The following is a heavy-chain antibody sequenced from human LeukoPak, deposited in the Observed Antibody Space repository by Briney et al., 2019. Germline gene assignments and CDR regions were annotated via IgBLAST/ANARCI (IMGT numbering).Heavy chain of an antibody. Sequence: ASVTVSCTASGYTFSGYYLHWVRQAPGQGLEWMGWINPNSGGTNYAQSFQGRVIMPRDPSISTAYMELSSLSSDDTAVYYCARQGVSGYPFDYWGQGTPVTVSS. J-gene: IGHJ4*02. V-gene: IGHV1-2*02. CDR1: GYTFSGYY. D-gene: IGHD5-18*01. CDR3: ARQGVSGYPFDY. CDR2: INPNSGGT.